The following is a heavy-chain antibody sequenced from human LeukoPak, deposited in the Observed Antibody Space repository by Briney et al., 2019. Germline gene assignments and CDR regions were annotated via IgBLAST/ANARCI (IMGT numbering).Heavy chain of an antibody. CDR2: IRKDGGEI. Sequence: GGSLRLSCVASGFSFSTSWMTWVRQAPGKGLEWVANIRKDGGEIYYVDSVKGRFTISRDNTKNSLYLQMNSLRVEDTAVYYCARDGDSWNDFEHWGQGTLVTVSS. D-gene: IGHD1-1*01. CDR1: GFSFSTSW. V-gene: IGHV3-7*01. J-gene: IGHJ4*02. CDR3: ARDGDSWNDFEH.